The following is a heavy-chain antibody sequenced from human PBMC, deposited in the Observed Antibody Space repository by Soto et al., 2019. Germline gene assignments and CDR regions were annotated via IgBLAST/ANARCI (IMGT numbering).Heavy chain of an antibody. CDR3: ARVVYRAFDY. J-gene: IGHJ4*02. CDR1: GGSLSSYY. V-gene: IGHV4-59*08. D-gene: IGHD3-16*02. Sequence: PSETLSLTCVVSGGSLSSYYWSWIRQPPGKGLEWIGYIYYSGSTYYNPSLKSRVTISVDTSKNQFSLKLSSVTAADTAVYYCARVVYRAFDYWGQGTLVTVSS. CDR2: IYYSGST.